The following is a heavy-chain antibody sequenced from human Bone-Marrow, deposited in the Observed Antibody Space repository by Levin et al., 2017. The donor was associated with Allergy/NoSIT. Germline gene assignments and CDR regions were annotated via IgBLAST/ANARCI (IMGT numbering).Heavy chain of an antibody. Sequence: GSLRLSCVASGFSFSGHWMHWVRQAPGKGLVWVSRINGDGTTTTYADSVKGRFTISRDNAKNTLYLEMNNLRAEDTAVYYCASSYKSGWYAAHLYWGQGTLVTVSS. CDR2: INGDGTTT. D-gene: IGHD6-19*01. CDR1: GFSFSGHW. CDR3: ASSYKSGWYAAHLY. J-gene: IGHJ4*02. V-gene: IGHV3-74*01.